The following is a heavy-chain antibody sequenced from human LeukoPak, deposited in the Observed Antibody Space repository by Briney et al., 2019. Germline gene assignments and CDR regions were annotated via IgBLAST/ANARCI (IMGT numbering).Heavy chain of an antibody. CDR1: GVSISSYY. Sequence: SETLSLTCTVSGVSISSYYWSWIRQPPGKGLEWIGYIYNTGSTNYSPSLKSRVTISIDTSKNQFSLKLSSVTAADTAVYYCARERLVTFDYWGQGTLVTVSS. D-gene: IGHD2-21*02. J-gene: IGHJ4*02. CDR2: IYNTGST. V-gene: IGHV4-59*01. CDR3: ARERLVTFDY.